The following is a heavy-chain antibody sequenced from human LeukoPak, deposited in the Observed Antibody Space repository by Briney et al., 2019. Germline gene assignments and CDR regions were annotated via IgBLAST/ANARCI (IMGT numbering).Heavy chain of an antibody. V-gene: IGHV3-73*01. D-gene: IGHD3-22*01. CDR2: IRSKANSYAT. CDR1: GFTFSGSA. J-gene: IGHJ4*02. Sequence: GGSLRLSCAASGFTFSGSAMHWVRQASGKGLEWVGRIRSKANSYATAYAASVKGRFTISRDDSKNTAYLQMNSLKTEDTAVYYCTRPAYYYDSSGYSGWGQGTLVTVSS. CDR3: TRPAYYYDSSGYSG.